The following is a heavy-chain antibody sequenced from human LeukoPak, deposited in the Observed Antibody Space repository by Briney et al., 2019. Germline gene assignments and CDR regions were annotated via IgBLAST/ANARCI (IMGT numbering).Heavy chain of an antibody. CDR1: GDSIWGDC. D-gene: IGHD1-26*01. CDR2: IYTSGST. CDR3: ARESAGLGRPFDY. V-gene: IGHV4-4*07. Sequence: NTSETLSLTCSVSGDSIWGDCWNWMRQPAGKGLEWIGHIYTSGSTNYNPSLTSRVTMSVDTSKNQFSLKLTSVTAADTAVYYCARESAGLGRPFDYWGQGVLVTVSS. J-gene: IGHJ4*02.